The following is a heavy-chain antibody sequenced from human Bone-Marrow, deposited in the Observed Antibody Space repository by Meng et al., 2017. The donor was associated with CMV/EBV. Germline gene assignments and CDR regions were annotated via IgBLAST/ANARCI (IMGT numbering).Heavy chain of an antibody. V-gene: IGHV4-59*01. CDR3: ARVLRIAARSGAFDY. D-gene: IGHD6-6*01. Sequence: SETLSLTCTVSGGSISSYYWSWIRQPPGKGLEWIGYIYYSGSTNYNPSLKSRVTISVDTSKNQFSLKLSSVTAADTAVYYCARVLRIAARSGAFDYWGQGTLVTFSS. CDR2: IYYSGST. CDR1: GGSISSYY. J-gene: IGHJ4*02.